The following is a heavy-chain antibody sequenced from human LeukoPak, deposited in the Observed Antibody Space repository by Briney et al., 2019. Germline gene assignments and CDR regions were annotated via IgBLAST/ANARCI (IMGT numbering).Heavy chain of an antibody. V-gene: IGHV1-69*05. D-gene: IGHD3-10*01. CDR1: GGTFSSYA. CDR3: ARGGFTTMLRGVIITLDAFDI. J-gene: IGHJ3*02. Sequence: ASVKVSCKASGGTFSSYAISWVRQAPGQGLEWMGGIIPIFGTANYAQKFQGRVTMTRDTSTSTVHMELSSLRSEDTAVYYCARGGFTTMLRGVIITLDAFDIWGQGTMVTVSS. CDR2: IIPIFGTA.